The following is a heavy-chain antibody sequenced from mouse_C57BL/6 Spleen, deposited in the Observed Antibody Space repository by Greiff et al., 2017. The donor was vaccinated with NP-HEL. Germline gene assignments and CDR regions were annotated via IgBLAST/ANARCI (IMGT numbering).Heavy chain of an antibody. CDR2: IYPGSGST. Sequence: QVQLQQPGAELVKPGASVKMSCKASGYTFTSYWITWVKQRPGQGLEWIGDIYPGSGSTNYNGKFKGKATLTADKSSSTAYMQLSSLTSEDSAVYFCARYGNYGAMDYWGQGTSVTVSS. D-gene: IGHD2-1*01. J-gene: IGHJ4*01. V-gene: IGHV1-55*01. CDR1: GYTFTSYW. CDR3: ARYGNYGAMDY.